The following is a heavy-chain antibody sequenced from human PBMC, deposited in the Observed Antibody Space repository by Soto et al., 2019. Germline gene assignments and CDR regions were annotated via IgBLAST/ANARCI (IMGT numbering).Heavy chain of an antibody. CDR2: IKQDGSEK. V-gene: IGHV3-7*01. Sequence: GGSLRLSCAASGFTFSSYWMSWVHQAPGKGLEWVANIKQDGSEKYYVDSVKGRFTISRDNAKNSLYLQMNSLRAEDTAVYYCARDSSGTRGGFYDYWGQGTLVTVSS. J-gene: IGHJ4*02. CDR3: ARDSSGTRGGFYDY. CDR1: GFTFSSYW. D-gene: IGHD6-19*01.